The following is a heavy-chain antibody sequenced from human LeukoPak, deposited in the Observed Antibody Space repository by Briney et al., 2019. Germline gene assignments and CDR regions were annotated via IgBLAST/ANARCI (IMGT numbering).Heavy chain of an antibody. CDR3: ARGTTINNFDY. CDR1: GFTLSSYE. J-gene: IGHJ4*02. CDR2: ISRSGSST. V-gene: IGHV3-48*03. Sequence: GGSLRLSCAASGFTLSSYEMNWVRQAPGKGLEWVSYISRSGSSTHYVDSVKGRLTISRDNAKNSLYLQMNSLRAEDTAVYYCARGTTINNFDYWGQGTLVTVPS. D-gene: IGHD5-12*01.